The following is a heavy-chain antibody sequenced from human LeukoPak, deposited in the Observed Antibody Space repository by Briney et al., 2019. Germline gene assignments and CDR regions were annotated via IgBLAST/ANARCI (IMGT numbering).Heavy chain of an antibody. CDR1: GGSISSGGYS. J-gene: IGHJ4*02. CDR3: ARDHCSSTSCYLGY. Sequence: PSETLSLTCAVSGGSISSGGYSWSWIRQPPGKGLEWIGYIYYSGSTYYNPSLKSRVTISVDTSKNQFSLKLSSVTAADTAVYYCARDHCSSTSCYLGYWGQGTLVTVSS. CDR2: IYYSGST. V-gene: IGHV4-30-2*05. D-gene: IGHD2-2*01.